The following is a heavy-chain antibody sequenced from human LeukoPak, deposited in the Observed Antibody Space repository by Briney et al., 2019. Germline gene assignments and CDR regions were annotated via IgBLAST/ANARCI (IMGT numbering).Heavy chain of an antibody. D-gene: IGHD2-2*02. CDR1: GGSISSGDYY. CDR2: IYYSGST. Sequence: PSQTLSLTCTVSGGSISSGDYYWSWIRQPPGKGLEWIGYIYYSGSTYYNPSLKSRVTISVDTSKNQFSLKLSSVTAADTAVYYCARERYCSSTSCYIGRAFDIWGQGTMVTVSS. V-gene: IGHV4-30-4*08. CDR3: ARERYCSSTSCYIGRAFDI. J-gene: IGHJ3*02.